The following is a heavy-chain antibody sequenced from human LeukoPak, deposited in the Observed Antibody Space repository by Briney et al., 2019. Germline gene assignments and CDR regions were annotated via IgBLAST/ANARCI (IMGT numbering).Heavy chain of an antibody. CDR2: IGTAGDT. V-gene: IGHV3-13*01. CDR1: GFTFSSYD. D-gene: IGHD3-3*01. CDR3: AKGQYYDFWSGYHE. J-gene: IGHJ4*02. Sequence: GGSLRLSCAASGFTFSSYDMHWVRQATGKGLEWVSAIGTAGDTYYPGSVKGRFTISRDNSKNTLYLQMNSLRAEDTAVYYCAKGQYYDFWSGYHEWGQGTLVTVSS.